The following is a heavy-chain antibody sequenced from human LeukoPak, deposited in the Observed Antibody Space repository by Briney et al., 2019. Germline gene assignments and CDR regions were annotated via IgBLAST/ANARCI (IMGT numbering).Heavy chain of an antibody. CDR3: AKAPFGSGSYYVNS. J-gene: IGHJ4*02. CDR2: IRGAGDIT. Sequence: PGGSLRLSCVASGFSFSTYGMSWVRQAPGKGLEWASAIRGAGDITDYADSVKGRFTISRDNSKSMLYLQMSSLRAEDTAIYYCAKAPFGSGSYYVNSWGQGTLVTVSS. CDR1: GFSFSTYG. D-gene: IGHD3-10*01. V-gene: IGHV3-23*01.